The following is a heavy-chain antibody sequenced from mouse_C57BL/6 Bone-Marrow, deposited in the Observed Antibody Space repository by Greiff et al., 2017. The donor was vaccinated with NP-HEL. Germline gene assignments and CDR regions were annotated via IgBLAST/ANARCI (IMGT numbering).Heavy chain of an antibody. Sequence: VQLQQPGAELVKPGASVKMSCKASGYTFTSYWITWVKPRPGPGLEWIGDIYPGSGSTNYNEKFKSKSTLTVDTSSSTAYMQLSSLTSEDSAVYYCAREGAWGEYWGQGTTLTVSS. CDR3: AREGAWGEY. J-gene: IGHJ2*01. V-gene: IGHV1-55*01. CDR1: GYTFTSYW. CDR2: IYPGSGST.